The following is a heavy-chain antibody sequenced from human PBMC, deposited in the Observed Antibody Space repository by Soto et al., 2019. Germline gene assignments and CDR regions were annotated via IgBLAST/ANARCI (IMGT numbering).Heavy chain of an antibody. Sequence: SGTLSLTCAVYGGSFKSSLWSWDRQYPGKGLEWLAEISLSGGVKYNPSLMSRVTISIDTSRNQFSLKLRSVTAADTAVYYCARVKEGVVPPPARGLGPAYPYSCLDVWGQGTTVTVSS. CDR2: ISLSGGV. CDR1: GGSFKSSL. J-gene: IGHJ6*02. D-gene: IGHD2-15*01. CDR3: ARVKEGVVPPPARGLGPAYPYSCLDV. V-gene: IGHV4-34*01.